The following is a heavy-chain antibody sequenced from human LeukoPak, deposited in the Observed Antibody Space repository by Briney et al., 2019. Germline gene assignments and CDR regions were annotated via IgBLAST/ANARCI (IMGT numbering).Heavy chain of an antibody. CDR2: IGGSGVRT. Sequence: PGGSLRLSCSASGFTFTTYGMNWVRQAPGKGLEWVSGIGGSGVRTYYADSVKGRFTISRDNSRNTVCLQMKSLRDEDTAVYYCAKDSNWILLDDWGQGTLVTVSS. D-gene: IGHD2-2*03. J-gene: IGHJ4*02. CDR3: AKDSNWILLDD. CDR1: GFTFTTYG. V-gene: IGHV3-23*01.